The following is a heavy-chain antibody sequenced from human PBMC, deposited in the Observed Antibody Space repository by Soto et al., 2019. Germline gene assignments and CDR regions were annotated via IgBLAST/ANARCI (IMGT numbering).Heavy chain of an antibody. J-gene: IGHJ5*02. D-gene: IGHD2-8*01. CDR2: IYYSGST. V-gene: IGHV4-59*08. Sequence: SETLSLTCTVSGGSISSYYWSWIRQPPGKGLEWIGYIYYSGSTNYNPSLKSRVTISVDTSKNQFSLKLSSVTAADTAVYYCARHRNVYAIRGNWFDPWGQGTLVTVSS. CDR3: ARHRNVYAIRGNWFDP. CDR1: GGSISSYY.